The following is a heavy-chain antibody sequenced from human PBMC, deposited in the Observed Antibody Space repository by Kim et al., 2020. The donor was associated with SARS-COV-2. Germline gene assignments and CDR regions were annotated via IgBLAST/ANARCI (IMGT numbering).Heavy chain of an antibody. CDR1: GYTFTTYD. J-gene: IGHJ4*02. CDR3: ARGFGTCFDY. CDR2: MVPSRGDT. V-gene: IGHV1-8*01. Sequence: ASVKVSCKASGYTFTTYDINWVRQAPGQGPEWMGWMVPSRGDTVYAQKFQGRVTMTRDSSISTAYMELTILRSDDTAIYYFARGFGTCFDYWGQGTLVTV. D-gene: IGHD3-16*01.